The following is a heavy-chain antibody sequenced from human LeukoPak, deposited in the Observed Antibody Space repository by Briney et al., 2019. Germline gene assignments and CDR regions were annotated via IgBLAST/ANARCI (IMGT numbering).Heavy chain of an antibody. V-gene: IGHV3-74*01. CDR3: ARVYGLGMNEYYQY. D-gene: IGHD3-10*01. CDR1: GLTFSKSW. J-gene: IGHJ1*01. Sequence: GGSLRLSCAASGLTFSKSWMHWVRQAPGKGLVWVSRINNDGSSTTYAGSVKGRFTISRDNAKNMVYLQINSLRVEDTAIYYCARVYGLGMNEYYQYWGQGTLVTVPS. CDR2: INNDGSST.